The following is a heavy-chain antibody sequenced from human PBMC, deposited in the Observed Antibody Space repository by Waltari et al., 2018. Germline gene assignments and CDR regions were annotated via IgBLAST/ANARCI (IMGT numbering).Heavy chain of an antibody. CDR2: INHSGST. J-gene: IGHJ5*02. V-gene: IGHV4-34*01. D-gene: IGHD1-7*01. CDR1: GGSFSGYY. CDR3: ARGRHNWNSGRQNWFDP. Sequence: QVQLQQWGAGLLKPSETLSLTCAVYGGSFSGYYWSWIRQPPGKGLEWIGEINHSGSTNANPSLKSRVTISVDTAKNQFSLKLSSVTAADTAVYYCARGRHNWNSGRQNWFDPWGQGTLVTVSS.